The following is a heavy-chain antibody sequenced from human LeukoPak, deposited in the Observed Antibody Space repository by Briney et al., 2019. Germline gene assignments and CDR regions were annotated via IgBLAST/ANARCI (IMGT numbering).Heavy chain of an antibody. D-gene: IGHD3-10*01. V-gene: IGHV4-30-4*08. CDR1: GGSISSGDYY. CDR2: IYYGGST. Sequence: PSQTLSLTCTVSGGSISSGDYYWSWIRQPPGNGLEGIGYIYYGGSTYYNPSLKSRVTISVDTSKNQCSLKLSSVTAADTAVYYCARDHYGSGMFDYWGQGTLVTVSS. CDR3: ARDHYGSGMFDY. J-gene: IGHJ4*02.